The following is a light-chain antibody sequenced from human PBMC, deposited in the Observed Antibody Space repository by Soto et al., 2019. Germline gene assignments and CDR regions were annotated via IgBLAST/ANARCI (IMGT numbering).Light chain of an antibody. CDR2: LNSDGSH. CDR3: QTWGTGIQGV. CDR1: SGHSSYA. V-gene: IGLV4-69*01. Sequence: QLVLTQSPSASASLGASVKLTCTLSSGHSSYAIAWHQQQPEKGPRYLMKLNSDGSHSKGDGIPDRFSGFSSGAERYLTISSLQSEDEADYYCQTWGTGIQGVFGGGTKLTVL. J-gene: IGLJ3*02.